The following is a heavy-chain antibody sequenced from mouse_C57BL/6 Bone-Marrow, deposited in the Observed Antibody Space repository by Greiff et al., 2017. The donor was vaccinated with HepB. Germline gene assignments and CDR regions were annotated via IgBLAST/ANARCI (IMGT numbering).Heavy chain of an antibody. D-gene: IGHD1-1*01. J-gene: IGHJ4*01. V-gene: IGHV1-22*01. CDR1: GYTFTDYN. CDR3: ARPSYYGIFYYYAMDY. Sequence: VQLQQSGPELVKPGASVKMSCKASGYTFTDYNMHWVKQSHGKSLEWIGYINPNNGGTSYKQKFKGKAKLTVNKTSSTANMELRSLTSEDSAVYYCARPSYYGIFYYYAMDYWGQGTSVTVSS. CDR2: INPNNGGT.